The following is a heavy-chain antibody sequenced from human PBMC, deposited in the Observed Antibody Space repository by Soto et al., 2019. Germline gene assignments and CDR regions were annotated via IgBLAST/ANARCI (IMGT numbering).Heavy chain of an antibody. CDR3: AREYTDFESSGYYRQFDS. Sequence: QVQLQESGPGLVRPSETLSLTCTVSGGSVNSGLYYWTWLRQTPGKGLDWIGRIYYSGSADYKSSLKRRLTTSLDASKNQFSLRLEYLTAADTALYFCAREYTDFESSGYYRQFDSWGPRTLVTVSS. J-gene: IGHJ4*02. CDR1: GGSVNSGLYY. V-gene: IGHV4-61*01. CDR2: IYYSGSA. D-gene: IGHD3-22*01.